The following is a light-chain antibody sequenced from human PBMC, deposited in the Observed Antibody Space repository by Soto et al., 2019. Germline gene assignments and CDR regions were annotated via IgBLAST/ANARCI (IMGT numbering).Light chain of an antibody. CDR3: CSYADSSTYVV. Sequence: QSALTQPASVSGSPGQSITISCTGTSSDVGSYNLVSWYQQHPGKAPKLMIYEGSKRPSGVSNRFSGSKSGNTASLTISGLQAEDEADYYCCSYADSSTYVVFGGGTKLPS. J-gene: IGLJ2*01. V-gene: IGLV2-23*01. CDR2: EGS. CDR1: SSDVGSYNL.